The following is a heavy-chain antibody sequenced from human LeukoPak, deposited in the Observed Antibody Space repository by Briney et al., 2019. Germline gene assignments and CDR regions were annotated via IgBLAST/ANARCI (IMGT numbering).Heavy chain of an antibody. D-gene: IGHD2-2*01. Sequence: GGSLRLSCAASGFDISNNYMSWVRQAPGKGLEWVSLISSGGMTYYLDSVKGRFSISRDNSRNTLSLQMTSLRAEDTAVYYCARDRYCSSTSCYRAAFDIWGQGTMVTVSS. CDR1: GFDISNNY. J-gene: IGHJ3*02. V-gene: IGHV3-53*01. CDR3: ARDRYCSSTSCYRAAFDI. CDR2: ISSGGMT.